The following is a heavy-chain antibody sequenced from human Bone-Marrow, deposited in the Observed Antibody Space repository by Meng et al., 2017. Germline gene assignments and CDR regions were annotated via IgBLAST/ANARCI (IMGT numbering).Heavy chain of an antibody. D-gene: IGHD2-2*01. V-gene: IGHV3-21*01. J-gene: IGHJ6*02. Sequence: GGFLRLSCAASGFTFSSYSMNWGRQAPGKGPECVSSISSSSSYIYYADSVKDRFTISRDNAKNSLYLQMNSLRAEDTAVYYCTRLRYCSSTSCQNYYYYGMDVWGQGTTVTVSS. CDR1: GFTFSSYS. CDR2: ISSSSSYI. CDR3: TRLRYCSSTSCQNYYYYGMDV.